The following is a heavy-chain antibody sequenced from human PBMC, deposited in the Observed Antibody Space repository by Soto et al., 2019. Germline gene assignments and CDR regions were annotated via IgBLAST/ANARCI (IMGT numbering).Heavy chain of an antibody. Sequence: LRLSFEVSGLTFNTSGMQWVRQAPCKVLEWLAVISYDGATQYYGDTVKGRFTISRDNSKNTLFLHMGRLRAEDTAMYYCATKARVTNYCHCGMDVWGLGTPVPVSS. CDR3: ATKARVTNYCHCGMDV. CDR2: ISYDGATQ. V-gene: IGHV3-30*03. D-gene: IGHD2-21*02. CDR1: GLTFNTSG. J-gene: IGHJ6*02.